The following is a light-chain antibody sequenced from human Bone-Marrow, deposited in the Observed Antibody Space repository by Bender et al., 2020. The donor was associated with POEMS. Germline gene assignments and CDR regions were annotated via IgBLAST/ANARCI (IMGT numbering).Light chain of an antibody. J-gene: IGLJ2*01. V-gene: IGLV2-23*01. CDR2: EDS. Sequence: QSALTQPASVSGSPGQSITISCTGTSSDVGRYNLVSWYQQHPGKAPKLMIYEDSKRPSGIPERFSGSKSGTSASLAISGLRSEDEADYYCCSYADSSTPVVFGGGTKLTVL. CDR3: CSYADSSTPVV. CDR1: SSDVGRYNL.